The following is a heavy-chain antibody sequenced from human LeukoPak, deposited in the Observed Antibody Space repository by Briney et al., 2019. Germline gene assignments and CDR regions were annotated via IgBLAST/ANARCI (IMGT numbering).Heavy chain of an antibody. CDR1: GSTFRSYS. J-gene: IGHJ5*02. CDR3: ATSGFSGYDHPS. V-gene: IGHV3-23*01. Sequence: GGSLGLSCAASGSTFRSYSMAWVRLAPGKGLEWVSVIRGGADDTSYADSVKGRFTISRDNSKNTLFLQMDGLRVEDTAVYYCATSGFSGYDHPSWGQGTLVTVSS. CDR2: IRGGADDT. D-gene: IGHD5-12*01.